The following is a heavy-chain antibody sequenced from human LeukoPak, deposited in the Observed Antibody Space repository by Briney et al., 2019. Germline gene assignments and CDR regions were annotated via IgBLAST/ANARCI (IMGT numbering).Heavy chain of an antibody. CDR2: IYYSGST. J-gene: IGHJ4*02. CDR1: GGSISSSSYY. D-gene: IGHD5-24*01. Sequence: SETLSLTCTVSGGSISSSSYYWGWIRQPPGKGLEWIGSIYYSGSTYYNPSLKSRVTISVDTSKNQFSLKLSSVTAADTAVYYCARHEGRKRWRPYYFDYWGQGTLVTVSS. CDR3: ARHEGRKRWRPYYFDY. V-gene: IGHV4-39*01.